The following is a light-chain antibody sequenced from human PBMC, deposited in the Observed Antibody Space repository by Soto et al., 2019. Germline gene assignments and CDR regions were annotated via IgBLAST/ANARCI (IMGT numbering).Light chain of an antibody. J-gene: IGLJ1*01. V-gene: IGLV1-40*01. CDR3: QYDDRSLSGSGV. Sequence: QSVLTQPPSVSGAPGQRVTISCTGTSSNIGAGYDVHWYQQLPGTAPKLLIDGNSNRPSGVPDRFSGSKAGTSASLAITGLEAEDEADYYLQYDDRSLSGSGVFGTGTKLPVL. CDR1: SSNIGAGYD. CDR2: GNS.